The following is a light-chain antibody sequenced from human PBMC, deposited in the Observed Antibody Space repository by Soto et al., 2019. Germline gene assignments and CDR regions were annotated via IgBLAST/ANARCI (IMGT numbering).Light chain of an antibody. J-gene: IGKJ5*01. CDR1: QSVSSNY. V-gene: IGKV3-20*01. CDR3: QQYANSPST. Sequence: EIVLTQSPGTLSLSPGERATLSCRASQSVSSNYLAWYQQKPGQAPRLLIYGVSSRASGIPDRFFGSGSGTDFTLTINRLEPEDFAVYYCQQYANSPSTFGQGTRLEIK. CDR2: GVS.